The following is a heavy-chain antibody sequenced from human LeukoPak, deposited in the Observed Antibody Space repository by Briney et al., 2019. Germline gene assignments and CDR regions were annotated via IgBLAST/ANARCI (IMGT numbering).Heavy chain of an antibody. V-gene: IGHV3-64D*09. CDR2: INSNGFAT. CDR3: VKETFTVTSPFDN. Sequence: GGSLRLSCSASGSTFSAYALHWVRQAPGKGLEYVSAINSNGFATYYADSVKGRFTISRDNSKNTVYLQMSSLRPEDTAVYYCVKETFTVTSPFDNWGQGTLVTVSS. J-gene: IGHJ4*02. CDR1: GSTFSAYA. D-gene: IGHD3-16*01.